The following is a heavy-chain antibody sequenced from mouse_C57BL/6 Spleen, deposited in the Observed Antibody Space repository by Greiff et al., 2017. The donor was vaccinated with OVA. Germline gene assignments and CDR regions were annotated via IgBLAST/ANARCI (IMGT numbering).Heavy chain of an antibody. CDR1: GYTFTSYW. Sequence: KQSCKASGYTFTSYWMHWVKQRPGQGLEWIGEIDPSDSYTNYNQKFKGKSTLTVDKSSSTAYMQLSSLTSEDSAVYYCARREFYWYFDVWGTGTTVTVSS. CDR3: ARREFYWYFDV. V-gene: IGHV1-69*01. CDR2: IDPSDSYT. J-gene: IGHJ1*03.